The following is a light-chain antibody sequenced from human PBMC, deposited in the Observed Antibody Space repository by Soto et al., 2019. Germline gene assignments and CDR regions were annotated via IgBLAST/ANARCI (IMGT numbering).Light chain of an antibody. V-gene: IGKV3-20*01. Sequence: GLTQSPGTLSLSPGERATLSCRASQSVNINLAWYQQKPGQAPRLLIFSASSRANGIPDRFSASGSGTDFTLTISRLEPEDFAVYYCQQYESSPRTFGQGTKV. CDR3: QQYESSPRT. CDR1: QSVNIN. J-gene: IGKJ1*01. CDR2: SAS.